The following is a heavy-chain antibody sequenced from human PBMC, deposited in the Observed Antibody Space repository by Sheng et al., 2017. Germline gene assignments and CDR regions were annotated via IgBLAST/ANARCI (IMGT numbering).Heavy chain of an antibody. CDR1: GFTVSSNY. J-gene: IGHJ6*03. V-gene: IGHV3-53*04. D-gene: IGHD3-3*01. CDR3: ARYQVANYDFWSGYSPYYYYYYMDV. Sequence: EVQLVESGGGLVQPGGSLRLSCAASGFTVSSNYMSWVRQAPGKGLEWVSVIYSGGSTYYADSVKGRFTISRHNSKNTLYLQMNSLRAEDTAVYYCARYQVANYDFWSGYSPYYYYYYMDVWDKGTTVTVSS. CDR2: IYSGGST.